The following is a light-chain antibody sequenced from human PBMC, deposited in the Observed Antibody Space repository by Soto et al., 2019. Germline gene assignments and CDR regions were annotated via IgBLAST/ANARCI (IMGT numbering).Light chain of an antibody. CDR1: QSVSTY. CDR2: GAS. Sequence: EIVLTQSPATLSLSHGERATLSCRASQSVSTYLAWYQQKPGQAPRLLIYGASNRATGIPDRFSGSGSGTDFTLTISRLEPEDFAVYYCQQYGSSGTFGQGTKVDI. V-gene: IGKV3-20*01. CDR3: QQYGSSGT. J-gene: IGKJ1*01.